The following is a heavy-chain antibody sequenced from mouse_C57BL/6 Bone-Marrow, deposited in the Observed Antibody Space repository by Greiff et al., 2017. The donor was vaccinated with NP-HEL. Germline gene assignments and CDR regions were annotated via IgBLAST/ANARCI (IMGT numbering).Heavy chain of an antibody. D-gene: IGHD2-3*01. CDR1: GFSLTSYG. CDR3: AKKGGLLRYFDV. J-gene: IGHJ1*03. CDR2: IWRGGST. Sequence: QVQLQQSGPGLVQPSQSLSITCTVSGFSLTSYGVHWVRQSPGKGLEWLGVIWRGGSTDYNAAFMSRMSITKDNSQSQVFFKMNSLQADDTAIYYCAKKGGLLRYFDVWGTGTTVTVSS. V-gene: IGHV2-5*01.